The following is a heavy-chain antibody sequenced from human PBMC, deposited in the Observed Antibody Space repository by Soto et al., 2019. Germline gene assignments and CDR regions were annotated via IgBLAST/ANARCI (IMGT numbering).Heavy chain of an antibody. J-gene: IGHJ4*02. CDR3: TGVYGDFDRYFDY. CDR2: ISGSSGST. V-gene: IGHV3-23*01. CDR1: GFMFNIYA. Sequence: EVQLLESGGGLVQPGGSLRLSCAASGFMFNIYAMSWVRQAPAKGLEWVSTISGSSGSTHYADSAKGRFTISRDNSKNTLFLLMNSLRVEDTAVYYCTGVYGDFDRYFDYWGQGTLVAVSS. D-gene: IGHD4-17*01.